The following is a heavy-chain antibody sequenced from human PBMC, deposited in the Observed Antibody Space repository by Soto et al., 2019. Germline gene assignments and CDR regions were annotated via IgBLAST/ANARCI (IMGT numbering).Heavy chain of an antibody. Sequence: GGSLRLSCAASGFTFSSYGMHWVRQAPGKGLEWVAVIWYDGSNKYYADSVKGRFTISRDNSKNTLYLQMNSLRAEDTAVYYCARDHYPKAPYDSSDVQHWGQGTLVTVSS. V-gene: IGHV3-33*01. D-gene: IGHD3-22*01. CDR3: ARDHYPKAPYDSSDVQH. CDR2: IWYDGSNK. CDR1: GFTFSSYG. J-gene: IGHJ1*01.